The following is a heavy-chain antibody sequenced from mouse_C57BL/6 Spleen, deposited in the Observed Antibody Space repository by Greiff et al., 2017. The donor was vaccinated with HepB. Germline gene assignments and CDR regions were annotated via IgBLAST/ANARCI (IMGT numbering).Heavy chain of an antibody. Sequence: EVQLVESGGGLVKPGGSLKLSCAASGFTFSDYGMHWVRQAPEKGLEWVAYISSGSSTIYYADTVKGRFTISRDNAKNTLFLQMTSLRSEDTAMYYCARGYDDEGYYAMDYWGQGTSVTVSS. V-gene: IGHV5-17*01. J-gene: IGHJ4*01. CDR2: ISSGSSTI. CDR3: ARGYDDEGYYAMDY. CDR1: GFTFSDYG. D-gene: IGHD2-3*01.